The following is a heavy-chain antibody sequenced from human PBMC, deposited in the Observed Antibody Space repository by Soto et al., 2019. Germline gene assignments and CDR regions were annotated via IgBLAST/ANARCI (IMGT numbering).Heavy chain of an antibody. CDR3: ARGHGEIANWFDP. CDR1: GGTFSSYT. J-gene: IGHJ5*02. Sequence: QVQLVQSGAEVKKPGSSVKVSCKASGGTFSSYTISWVRQAPGQGVEWMGRIIPILGIANYAQKFQGRVTITADKSTSTAYMELXXXXXXDTAVYYCARGHGEIANWFDPWGQGTLVTVSS. CDR2: IIPILGIA. D-gene: IGHD4-17*01. V-gene: IGHV1-69*02.